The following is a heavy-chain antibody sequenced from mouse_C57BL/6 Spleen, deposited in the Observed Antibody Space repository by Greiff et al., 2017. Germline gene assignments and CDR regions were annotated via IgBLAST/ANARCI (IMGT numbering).Heavy chain of an antibody. CDR3: ARNGYDVTWFAY. V-gene: IGHV1-81*01. D-gene: IGHD2-2*01. CDR1: GYTFTSYG. CDR2: IYPRSGNT. J-gene: IGHJ3*01. Sequence: VKLKESGAELARPGASVTLSCKASGYTFTSYGISWVKQRTGQGLEWIGEIYPRSGNTYYNEKFKGKATLTADKSSSTAYMELRSLTSEDSAVYFCARNGYDVTWFAYWGQGTLVTVSA.